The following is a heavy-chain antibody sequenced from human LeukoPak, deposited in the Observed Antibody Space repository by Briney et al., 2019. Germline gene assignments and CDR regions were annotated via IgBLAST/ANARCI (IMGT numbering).Heavy chain of an antibody. CDR1: GFTFSSLG. V-gene: IGHV3-64D*06. CDR2: IGSDGDST. J-gene: IGHJ4*01. Sequence: GGSLRLSCSASGFTFSSLGMHWVRQAPGKGLEHVSTIGSDGDSTYYADSVKDRFTISRDNSKNALYLQMTSLRPEDSAVYYCVSPVFINYWGQGTLVAVSS. CDR3: VSPVFINY. D-gene: IGHD1-14*01.